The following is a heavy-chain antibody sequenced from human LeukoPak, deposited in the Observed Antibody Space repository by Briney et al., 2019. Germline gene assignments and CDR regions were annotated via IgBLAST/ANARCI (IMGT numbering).Heavy chain of an antibody. CDR3: ARHLSNYGSGTYTAFDI. CDR1: GGSTRNYC. CDR2: IHYRGNT. V-gene: IGHV4-59*08. J-gene: IGHJ3*02. Sequence: SETLSLTCTVSGGSTRNYCWSWVRRPPGKGLQWIGYIHYRGNTDYSPSLKSRVIISSDTSRISLKVTSVTAADTAVYYCARHLSNYGSGTYTAFDIWGQGAMVTVSS. D-gene: IGHD3-10*01.